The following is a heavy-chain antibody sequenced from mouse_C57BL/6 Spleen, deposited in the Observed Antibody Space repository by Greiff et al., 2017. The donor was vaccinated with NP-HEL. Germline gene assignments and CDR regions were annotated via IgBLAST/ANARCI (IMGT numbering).Heavy chain of an antibody. D-gene: IGHD1-1*01. V-gene: IGHV1-15*01. CDR3: TGGSSNAMDY. CDR2: IDPETGGT. Sequence: VKLMESGAELVRPGASVTLSCKASGYTFTDYEMHWVKQTPVHGLEWIGAIDPETGGTAYNQKFKGKAILTADKSSSTAYMELRSLTSEDSAVYYCTGGSSNAMDYWGQGTSVTVSS. CDR1: GYTFTDYE. J-gene: IGHJ4*01.